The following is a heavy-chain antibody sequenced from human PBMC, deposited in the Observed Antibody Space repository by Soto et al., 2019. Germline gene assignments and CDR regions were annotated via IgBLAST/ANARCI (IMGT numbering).Heavy chain of an antibody. CDR3: ARGGDSSYYDSSGYPAAFDI. Sequence: EVQLVESGGGLVQPGGSQSLSCAGSGFTFSSYWMHWVRQAPGKGLVWVSRINRYGSSTSYADSVKGRFTISRDNAKNTVYLQMNSLRAEDTAVYYCARGGDSSYYDSSGYPAAFDIWGQGTMVTVSS. J-gene: IGHJ3*02. CDR2: INRYGSST. D-gene: IGHD3-22*01. CDR1: GFTFSSYW. V-gene: IGHV3-74*01.